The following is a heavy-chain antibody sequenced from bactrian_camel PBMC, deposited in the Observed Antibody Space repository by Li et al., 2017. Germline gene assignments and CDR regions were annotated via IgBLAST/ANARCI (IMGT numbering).Heavy chain of an antibody. Sequence: QVQLVESGGGSVQPGGSLTLSCVVSGDHRMVAWFRQGPGTKREGVAGLGDDGSTSYAAFAEGRFTISKDNAKNTLYLQMDSLTPEDSGTYYCAAVAPGSWCYDRGLSEADFESGYWGQGTQVTVS. V-gene: IGHV3S53*01. J-gene: IGHJ6*01. D-gene: IGHD3*01. CDR2: LGDDGST. CDR1: GDHRM. CDR3: AAVAPGSWCYDRGLSEADFESGY.